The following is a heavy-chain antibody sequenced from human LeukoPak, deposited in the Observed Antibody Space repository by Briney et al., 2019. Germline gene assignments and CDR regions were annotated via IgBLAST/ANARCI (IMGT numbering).Heavy chain of an antibody. CDR1: GFTFSYAW. J-gene: IGHJ5*02. V-gene: IGHV4-34*01. CDR3: ARKEGGELVNTRRWFDP. CDR2: INHTGRT. Sequence: GSLRLSCAASGFTFSYAWMSWVRQAPGKGLEWIGEINHTGRTYYNPSLKSRVTISVDTSKSQFSLKLTSVTAADTAVYYCARKEGGELVNTRRWFDPWGQGTLVTVSS. D-gene: IGHD6-13*01.